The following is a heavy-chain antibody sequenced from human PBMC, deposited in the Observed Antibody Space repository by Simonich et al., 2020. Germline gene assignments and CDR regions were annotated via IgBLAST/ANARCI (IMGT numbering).Heavy chain of an antibody. J-gene: IGHJ3*02. CDR1: GFTFSSYW. V-gene: IGHV3-74*01. CDR2: IDSDGSST. CDR3: ARDYSNYDAFDI. D-gene: IGHD4-4*01. Sequence: VQLVESGGGLVQPGGSLRLSCAASGFTFSSYWMHWVRQATGKGLVLGLRIDSDGSSTSYADSVKGRFTISRDNAKNTLYLQMNSLRAEDTAVYYCARDYSNYDAFDIWGQGTMVTVSS.